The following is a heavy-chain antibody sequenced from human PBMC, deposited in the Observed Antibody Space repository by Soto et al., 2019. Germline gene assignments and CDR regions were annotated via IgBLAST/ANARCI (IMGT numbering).Heavy chain of an antibody. CDR3: AREYYDSSGSYGMDV. V-gene: IGHV4-30-2*01. J-gene: IGHJ6*02. CDR2: IYHSGST. D-gene: IGHD3-22*01. CDR1: GGSISRGGYS. Sequence: PSETLSLTCAVSGGSISRGGYSWSWIRQPSGKGLEWIGYIYHSGSTYYNPSLKSRVTISVDRSKNQFSLKLSSVTAADTAVYYCAREYYDSSGSYGMDVWGQGTTVTVSS.